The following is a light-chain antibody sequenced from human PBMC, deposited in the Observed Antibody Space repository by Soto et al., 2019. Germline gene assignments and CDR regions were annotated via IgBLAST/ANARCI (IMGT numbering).Light chain of an antibody. Sequence: EIVMTQSPATLSVSPGERATLSCRASQSVSSNLAWYQHRPGQAPRLLIYGASTRATDIPARFSGSGSGTECTLTNSSLQSEEFAVYYCQQYNNWSRGTFGQGTKLEIK. CDR2: GAS. CDR1: QSVSSN. J-gene: IGKJ2*01. V-gene: IGKV3-15*01. CDR3: QQYNNWSRGT.